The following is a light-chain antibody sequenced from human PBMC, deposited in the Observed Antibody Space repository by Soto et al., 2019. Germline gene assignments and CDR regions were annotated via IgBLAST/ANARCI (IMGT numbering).Light chain of an antibody. CDR3: PDYYSAPRT. CDR2: AAS. V-gene: IGKV1-39*01. CDR1: QSISSY. Sequence: DIQMTQSPSSLSASVGDRVTITCRASQSISSYLNWYQQKPGKAPKLLIYAASSLKSGVPSKFIGGRSSAALTVTMSSLQPEDFASYYCPDYYSAPRTFGQGTAVEVK. J-gene: IGKJ1*01.